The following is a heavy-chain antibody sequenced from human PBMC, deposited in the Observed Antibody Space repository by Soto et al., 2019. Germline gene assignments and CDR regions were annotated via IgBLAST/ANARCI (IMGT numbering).Heavy chain of an antibody. CDR3: ARVPSDIVVVPAAIALVCVDF. Sequence: ASVKVSCKASGYTFTSYGISWVRQAPGQGLEWMGWISAYNGNTNYAQKLQGRVTMTTDTSTSTAYMELRSLRSDDTAVYYCARVPSDIVVVPAAIALVCVDFWGQGTLVTVSS. CDR1: GYTFTSYG. CDR2: ISAYNGNT. J-gene: IGHJ4*02. D-gene: IGHD2-2*01. V-gene: IGHV1-18*01.